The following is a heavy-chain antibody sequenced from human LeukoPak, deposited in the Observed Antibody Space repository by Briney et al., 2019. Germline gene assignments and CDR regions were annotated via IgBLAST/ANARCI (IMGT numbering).Heavy chain of an antibody. V-gene: IGHV4-39*01. CDR2: IYDSGST. D-gene: IGHD6-13*01. J-gene: IGHJ4*02. Sequence: SETLSLTCTVSGGSIRSSYYYWGWIRQPPGKGLEWIGSIYDSGSTYYNPSLKSRVTISVDTSKNQFSLKLNSVTAADTAVYYCARHNRGIAAAGQALDYWGQGTLVTVSS. CDR1: GGSIRSSYYY. CDR3: ARHNRGIAAAGQALDY.